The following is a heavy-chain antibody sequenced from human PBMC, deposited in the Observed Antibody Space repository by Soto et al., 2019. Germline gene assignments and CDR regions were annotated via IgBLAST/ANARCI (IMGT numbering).Heavy chain of an antibody. Sequence: ASVKVSCKASGGTFSSYAISWVRQAPGQGLEWMGGIIPIFGTANYAQKFQGRVTITADESTSTAYMELSSLRSEDTAVYYCAKDRQQLVDHPSTAGYWGQGTLVTVSS. CDR1: GGTFSSYA. CDR2: IIPIFGTA. CDR3: AKDRQQLVDHPSTAGY. V-gene: IGHV1-69*13. J-gene: IGHJ4*02. D-gene: IGHD6-13*01.